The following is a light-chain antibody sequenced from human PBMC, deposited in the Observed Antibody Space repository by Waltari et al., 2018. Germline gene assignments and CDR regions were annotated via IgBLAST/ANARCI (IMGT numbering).Light chain of an antibody. CDR3: QQYDTYPLT. CDR2: WAS. V-gene: IGKV4-1*01. CDR1: QSVLYNSNNKHF. Sequence: DIVMTQSPDSLAVSLGERATINCKSNQSVLYNSNNKHFLAWYQHKPGQPPKLLIYWASTRESGVPDRFSGSGSGTDFTLTISSLQPDDFATYYCQQYDTYPLTFGGGTKVEIK. J-gene: IGKJ4*01.